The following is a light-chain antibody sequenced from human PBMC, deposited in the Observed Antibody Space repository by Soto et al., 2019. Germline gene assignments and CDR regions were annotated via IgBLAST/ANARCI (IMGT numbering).Light chain of an antibody. CDR1: QSISSW. J-gene: IGKJ3*01. CDR3: QHYNTYSGT. Sequence: DIQMTQSPSTLSASVGDRVTITCRASQSISSWLACYQQKPGKAPKLLIYRASRLESGIPSRFSGSGSGAEFTLTISRLQPDDFATYYCQHYNTYSGTYGPGTELDVK. CDR2: RAS. V-gene: IGKV1-5*03.